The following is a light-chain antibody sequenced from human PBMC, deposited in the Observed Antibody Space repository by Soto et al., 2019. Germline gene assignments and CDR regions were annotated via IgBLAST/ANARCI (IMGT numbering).Light chain of an antibody. CDR2: GAS. Sequence: IVMSQSAVALSVSPGERATLSCRASQSVSSNLAWYQQKPGQAPRLLIYGASTRATGIPARFSGSGSGTEFTLTISSLQSEDFAVYYCQQYNNWPQPFGQGTKVDI. V-gene: IGKV3-15*01. CDR3: QQYNNWPQP. J-gene: IGKJ1*01. CDR1: QSVSSN.